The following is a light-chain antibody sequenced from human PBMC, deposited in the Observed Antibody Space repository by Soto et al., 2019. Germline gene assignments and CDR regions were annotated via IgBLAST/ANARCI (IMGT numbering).Light chain of an antibody. CDR3: QKSYNSPQT. Sequence: DIQMTQSPSSLSASVGDEVTITCRASQTIMPYLNWYQLKPGNPPRLLIYAASSLQSGVPSRFSGSGSGTDFTLTISSLQPEDFATYSCQKSYNSPQTFCRGTKVEFK. CDR1: QTIMPY. V-gene: IGKV1-39*01. CDR2: AAS. J-gene: IGKJ1*01.